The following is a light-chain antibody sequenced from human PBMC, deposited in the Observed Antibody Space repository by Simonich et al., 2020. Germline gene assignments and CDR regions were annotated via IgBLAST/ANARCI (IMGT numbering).Light chain of an antibody. J-gene: IGLJ3*02. CDR3: SSYTSSSTWV. CDR1: SSDVGGYNY. CDR2: EVS. V-gene: IGLV2-14*01. Sequence: QSALTQPASVSGSPGQSITISCTGTSSDVGGYNYVSWYQQHPGKAPKLMIYEVSKRPSWVSNRFSVSKSGNTASLTISGLQAEDEADYYCSSYTSSSTWVFGGGTKLTVL.